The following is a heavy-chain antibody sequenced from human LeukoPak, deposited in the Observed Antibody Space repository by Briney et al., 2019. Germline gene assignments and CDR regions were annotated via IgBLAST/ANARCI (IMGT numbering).Heavy chain of an antibody. CDR2: ISISGSTR. CDR1: GFTFSSYE. V-gene: IGHV3-48*03. J-gene: IGHJ3*02. D-gene: IGHD1-26*01. CDR3: AKAIMGAILHAFDI. Sequence: GSLRLSCAASGFTFSSYEMNWVRQAPGKGLEWVSYISISGSTRYYADSVKGRFTISRDNSRNTLYLQMNSLRAEDTAVYYCAKAIMGAILHAFDIWGQGTMATVSS.